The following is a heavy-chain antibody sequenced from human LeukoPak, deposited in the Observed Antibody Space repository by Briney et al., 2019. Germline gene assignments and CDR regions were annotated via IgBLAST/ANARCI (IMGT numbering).Heavy chain of an antibody. CDR3: ARLSTVTTRYFDL. V-gene: IGHV4-30-4*08. J-gene: IGHJ2*01. CDR1: GGSISSGDYY. D-gene: IGHD4-17*01. CDR2: IYYSGST. Sequence: SETLSLTXTVSGGSISSGDYYWSWISQPPGKGLQWIGYIYYSGSTYYNPSLKSRVTISVDTSKNQFSLKLSSVTAADTAVYYCARLSTVTTRYFDLWGRGTLVTVSS.